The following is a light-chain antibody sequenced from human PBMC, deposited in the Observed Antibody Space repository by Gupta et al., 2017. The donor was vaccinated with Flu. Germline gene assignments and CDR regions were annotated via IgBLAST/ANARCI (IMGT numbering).Light chain of an antibody. CDR2: ENN. Sequence: KVTISSSGSSSNIENNDVDWYQQHPGTAHKLLSYENNKRPSGIPDRFSGSKADTSANPGITGLQTGDEADDDGGKWDSSLGAGVFGGGTKLTVL. V-gene: IGLV1-51*02. CDR1: SSNIENND. CDR3: GKWDSSLGAGV. J-gene: IGLJ3*02.